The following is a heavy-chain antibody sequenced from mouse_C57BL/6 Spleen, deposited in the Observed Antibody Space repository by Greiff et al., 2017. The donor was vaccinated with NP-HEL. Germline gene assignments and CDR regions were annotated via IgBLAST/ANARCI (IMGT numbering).Heavy chain of an antibody. CDR2: IYPGSGST. V-gene: IGHV1-55*01. CDR1: GYTFTSYW. D-gene: IGHD1-1*01. CDR3: ARDYGCGYVGGYAMDY. Sequence: VQLQQPGAELVKPGASVKMSCKASGYTFTSYWITWVKQRPGQGLEWIGDIYPGSGSTNYNEKFTSKATLTVDTSSSTAYMQLSSLTSEDSAVYEWARDYGCGYVGGYAMDYWGQGTSVTVSS. J-gene: IGHJ4*01.